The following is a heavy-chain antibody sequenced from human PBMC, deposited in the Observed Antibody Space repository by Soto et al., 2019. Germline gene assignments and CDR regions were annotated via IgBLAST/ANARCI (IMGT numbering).Heavy chain of an antibody. V-gene: IGHV3-23*01. CDR1: GFTFSGYA. Sequence: VSLRLSCAASGFTFSGYAMSWVRQAPGKGLEWVSAISGSGDSTYYADSVKGRFTISRDNSKSTLYLQMNSLRAEDTAVYYCAKQDDTGVFDYWGQGTLVTVSS. CDR3: AKQDDTGVFDY. J-gene: IGHJ4*02. D-gene: IGHD5-18*01. CDR2: ISGSGDST.